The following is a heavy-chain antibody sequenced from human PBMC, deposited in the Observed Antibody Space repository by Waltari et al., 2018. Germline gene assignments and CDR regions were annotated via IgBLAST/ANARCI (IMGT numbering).Heavy chain of an antibody. Sequence: QVQLVQSGAEVKKPGSSVKVSCKASGGTFSSYAISWVRQAPGQGLEWMGGIMPICVPTKYAQKFQGRVTITPEESTITAYMELSSVRAEETAVYYCASPAGTLDYWGQGTLVTVSS. CDR3: ASPAGTLDY. CDR1: GGTFSSYA. CDR2: IMPICVPT. V-gene: IGHV1-69*05. D-gene: IGHD6-19*01. J-gene: IGHJ4*02.